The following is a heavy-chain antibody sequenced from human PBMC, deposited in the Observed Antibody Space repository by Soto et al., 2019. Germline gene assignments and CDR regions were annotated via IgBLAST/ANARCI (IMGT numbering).Heavy chain of an antibody. D-gene: IGHD6-6*01. J-gene: IGHJ6*02. CDR2: ISSSSSYI. CDR1: GFTFSSYA. V-gene: IGHV3-21*01. Sequence: GGSLRLSCAASGFTFSSYAMSWVRQAPGKGLEWVSSISSSSSYIYYADSVKGRFTISRDNAKNSLYLQMNSLRAEDTAVYYCARTAGYSSSNYYYGMDVWGQGTTVTVSS. CDR3: ARTAGYSSSNYYYGMDV.